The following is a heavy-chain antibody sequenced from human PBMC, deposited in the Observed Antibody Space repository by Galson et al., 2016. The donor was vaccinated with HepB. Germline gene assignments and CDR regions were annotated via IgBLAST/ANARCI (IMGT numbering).Heavy chain of an antibody. CDR3: ARDQGYCSGGSCSYYFDY. D-gene: IGHD2-15*01. CDR1: RFTVSSNY. CDR2: IYSGGST. V-gene: IGHV3-53*01. J-gene: IGHJ4*02. Sequence: SLRLSCAASRFTVSSNYMSWVRQAPGKGLEWVSVIYSGGSTYYADSVKGRFTISRDNSKNTLYLQMNSLRAEDTAVYYCARDQGYCSGGSCSYYFDYWGQGTLVTVSS.